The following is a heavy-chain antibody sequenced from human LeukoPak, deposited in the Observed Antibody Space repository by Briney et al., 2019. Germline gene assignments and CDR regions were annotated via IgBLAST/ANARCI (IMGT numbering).Heavy chain of an antibody. CDR1: GFTFSSYS. J-gene: IGHJ4*02. CDR2: ISSSSSYI. CDR3: ARGAADDWSPFDY. D-gene: IGHD3-9*01. V-gene: IGHV3-21*01. Sequence: PGGSLRLSCAASGFTFSSYSMNWVRQAPGKGLEWVSYISSSSSYIYYADSVKGRFTISRDNAKNSLYLQMNSLRAEDTAVYYCARGAADDWSPFDYWGQGTLVTVSS.